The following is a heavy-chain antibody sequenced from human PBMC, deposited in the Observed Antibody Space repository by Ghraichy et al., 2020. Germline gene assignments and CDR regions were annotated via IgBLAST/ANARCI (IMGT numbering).Heavy chain of an antibody. Sequence: TLSLTCAISGDSVSSNSAAWNWIRQSPSRGLEWLGRTYYRSKWYNDYAVSVKSRITINPDTSKNQFSLQLNSVTPEDTAVYYCARDWIRRYYDSPYYFDYWGQGTLVTVSS. CDR3: ARDWIRRYYDSPYYFDY. J-gene: IGHJ4*02. D-gene: IGHD3-22*01. CDR1: GDSVSSNSAA. V-gene: IGHV6-1*01. CDR2: TYYRSKWYN.